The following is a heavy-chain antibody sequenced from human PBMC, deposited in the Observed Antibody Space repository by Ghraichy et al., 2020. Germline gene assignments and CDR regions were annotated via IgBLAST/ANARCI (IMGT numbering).Heavy chain of an antibody. CDR3: TRRVDSTVWDGDY. J-gene: IGHJ4*02. Sequence: GGSLRLSCVASGFTFSGSSIHWVRQASGKGLEWVGRIRSKANSYATAYAASVKGRFTISRDDSESTAYLQMSSLRTEDTAVYYCTRRVDSTVWDGDYWGQGILVTVSS. CDR2: IRSKANSYAT. D-gene: IGHD1-26*01. V-gene: IGHV3-73*01. CDR1: GFTFSGSS.